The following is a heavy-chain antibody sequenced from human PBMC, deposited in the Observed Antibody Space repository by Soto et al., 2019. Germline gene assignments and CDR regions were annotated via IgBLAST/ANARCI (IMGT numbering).Heavy chain of an antibody. CDR1: GGTFSSYA. CDR3: AREVWPATDGYNGYYFDY. D-gene: IGHD5-12*01. Sequence: GXSVKVSCKASGGTFSSYAISWVRQAPVQGLEWMGGIIPIFGTANYAQKFQGRVTITADKSTSTAYMELSSLRSEDTAVYYCAREVWPATDGYNGYYFDYWGQGTTVTVSS. V-gene: IGHV1-69*06. J-gene: IGHJ4*03. CDR2: IIPIFGTA.